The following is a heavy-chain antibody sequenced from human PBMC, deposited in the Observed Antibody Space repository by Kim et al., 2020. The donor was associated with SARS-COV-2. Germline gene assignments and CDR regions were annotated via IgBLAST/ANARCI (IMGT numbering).Heavy chain of an antibody. Sequence: DSVKGRFTISRDDSKNAVYLELNSLRDEDSAVYYCATEGGTSGCCGYFDSWGQGTLVTVSS. CDR3: ATEGGTSGCCGYFDS. D-gene: IGHD2-15*01. J-gene: IGHJ4*02. V-gene: IGHV3-30*03.